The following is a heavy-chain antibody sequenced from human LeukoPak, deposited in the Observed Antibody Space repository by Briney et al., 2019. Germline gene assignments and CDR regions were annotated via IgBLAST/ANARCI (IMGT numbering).Heavy chain of an antibody. D-gene: IGHD5-24*01. CDR2: ITGRGGST. Sequence: VGCLRLSCAASGVTSSSDAISSGCQAPGGGLGWGSAITGRGGSTYYADCVKGRFTISRDNSKNTLYLQMNSLRAEDTAVYYCAKEGRDGYNYEPPGSNHFDYWGQGTLVTVS. CDR1: GVTSSSDA. V-gene: IGHV3-23*01. J-gene: IGHJ4*02. CDR3: AKEGRDGYNYEPPGSNHFDY.